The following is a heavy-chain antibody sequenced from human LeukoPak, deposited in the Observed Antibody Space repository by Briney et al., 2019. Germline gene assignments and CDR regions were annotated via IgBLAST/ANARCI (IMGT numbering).Heavy chain of an antibody. J-gene: IGHJ3*02. D-gene: IGHD4-17*01. CDR3: ARDPTTVTKGLDI. V-gene: IGHV4-59*11. CDR1: GGSISSHY. Sequence: SETLSLTCTVSGGSISSHYWTWIRQPPGKGLEWIGYISYIGSTNYNPSLKSRVTISVDTPKNQFSLKLSSVTAADAAVYFCARDPTTVTKGLDIWGQGTMVTVSS. CDR2: ISYIGST.